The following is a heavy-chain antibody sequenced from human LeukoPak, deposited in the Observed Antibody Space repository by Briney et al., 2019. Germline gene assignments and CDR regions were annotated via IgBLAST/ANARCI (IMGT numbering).Heavy chain of an antibody. CDR1: GFAFSSYD. V-gene: IGHV3-48*03. Sequence: PGGSLRLSCAASGFAFSSYDMNWVRQAPGKGLEWLSSITTIGTITYYADSVKGRFTISRDNAKNLLFLQMNSLRVEDTAVYYCMRDAPGSNTGDYWGQGTLVTVSS. J-gene: IGHJ4*02. CDR2: ITTIGTIT. CDR3: MRDAPGSNTGDY. D-gene: IGHD1-14*01.